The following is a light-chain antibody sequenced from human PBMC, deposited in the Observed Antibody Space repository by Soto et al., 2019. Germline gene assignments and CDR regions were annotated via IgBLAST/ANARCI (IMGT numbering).Light chain of an antibody. Sequence: ERLMTQSPATLSASPGERFTISWRDSQSVASSVAWYQQKPGQAPRLILYGASTRATGIPDRFSGSGSGTDFTLTISRLEPEDFAVYYCQQYGSYRTFGQGTQLDIK. CDR3: QQYGSYRT. CDR2: GAS. CDR1: QSVASS. J-gene: IGKJ1*01. V-gene: IGKV3-20*01.